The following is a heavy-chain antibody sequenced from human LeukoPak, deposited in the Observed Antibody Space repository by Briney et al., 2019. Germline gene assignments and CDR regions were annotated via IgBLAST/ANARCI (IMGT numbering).Heavy chain of an antibody. Sequence: GGSLRLSCAASGFTFSSYGMHWVRQAPGQGLEWMGWINPNSGGTNYAQKFQGRVTMTRDTSISTAYMELSRLRSDDTAVYYCARPKWGGTSAPPFDYGGQETRVPVSS. V-gene: IGHV1-2*02. CDR1: GFTFSSYG. CDR3: ARPKWGGTSAPPFDY. J-gene: IGHJ4*02. CDR2: INPNSGGT. D-gene: IGHD2-15*01.